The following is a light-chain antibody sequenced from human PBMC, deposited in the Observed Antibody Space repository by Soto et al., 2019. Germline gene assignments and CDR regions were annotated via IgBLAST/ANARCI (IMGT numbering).Light chain of an antibody. CDR3: QQSYSTPLT. J-gene: IGKJ4*01. CDR1: QSISSY. Sequence: DIQMPQSPSSLSASVGDRVTITCRASQSISSYLNWYQQKPGKAPKLLIYAASSLQSGIPSRFSGSGSGTDCTLTISSLQPEDFATYYCQQSYSTPLTFGGGTKVEIK. CDR2: AAS. V-gene: IGKV1-39*01.